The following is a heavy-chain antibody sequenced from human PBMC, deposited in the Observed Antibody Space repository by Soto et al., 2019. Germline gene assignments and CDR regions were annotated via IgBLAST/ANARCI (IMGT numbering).Heavy chain of an antibody. CDR2: INPKSGGT. D-gene: IGHD2-8*01. CDR3: ARGDSTDCSNGVCPFFYNHDMDV. CDR1: GYSFTDYH. Sequence: QVQLVQSGAEVKKPGASVKVSCKASGYSFTDYHIHWVRQAPGQGLEWLGRINPKSGGTSTAQKFEGWVTITTDTAISTASMELTRLTSDDTAIYYCARGDSTDCSNGVCPFFYNHDMDVWGQGTTVTVSS. J-gene: IGHJ6*02. V-gene: IGHV1-2*04.